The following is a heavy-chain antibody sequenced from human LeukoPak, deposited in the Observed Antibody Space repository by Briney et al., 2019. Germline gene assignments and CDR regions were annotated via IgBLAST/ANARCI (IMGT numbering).Heavy chain of an antibody. D-gene: IGHD3-9*01. CDR2: INPNSGGT. V-gene: IGHV1-2*04. Sequence: ASVKVSCKASGYTFTGYYMHWVRQAPGQGLEWMEWINPNSGGTNYAQKFQGWVTMTRDTSISTAYMELSRLRSDDTAVYYCARSRERLRYFDWLLPPHYFDYWGQGTLVTVSS. J-gene: IGHJ4*02. CDR3: ARSRERLRYFDWLLPPHYFDY. CDR1: GYTFTGYY.